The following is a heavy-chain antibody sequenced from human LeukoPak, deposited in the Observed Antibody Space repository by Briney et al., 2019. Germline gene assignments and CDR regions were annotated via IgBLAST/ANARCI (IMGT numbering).Heavy chain of an antibody. CDR1: GCTFSSYA. D-gene: IGHD3-10*01. CDR3: AKMVQGVIGY. CDR2: ISGSGGST. V-gene: IGHV3-23*01. Sequence: SCAASGCTFSSYAMSWVRQAPGKGLEWVSAISGSGGSTYYADSVKGRFTISRDNSKNTLYLQMNSLRAEDTAVYYCAKMVQGVIGYWGQGTLVTVSS. J-gene: IGHJ4*02.